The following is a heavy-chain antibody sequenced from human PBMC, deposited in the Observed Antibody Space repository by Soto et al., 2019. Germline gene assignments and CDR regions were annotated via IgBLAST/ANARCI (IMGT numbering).Heavy chain of an antibody. J-gene: IGHJ4*02. D-gene: IGHD3-16*01. Sequence: SETLSLTCTVSGGSISSSSYYWGWIRQPPGKGLEWIGSIYYSGSTYYNPSLKSRVTISVDTSKNQFSLKLSSVTAADTAVYYCARQTGETHFDYWGQGTLVTVSS. V-gene: IGHV4-39*01. CDR3: ARQTGETHFDY. CDR2: IYYSGST. CDR1: GGSISSSSYY.